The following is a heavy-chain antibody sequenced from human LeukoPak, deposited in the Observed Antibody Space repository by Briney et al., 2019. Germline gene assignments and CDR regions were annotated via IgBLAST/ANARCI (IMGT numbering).Heavy chain of an antibody. V-gene: IGHV4-59*12. CDR3: ARVGSRYSYGLKYYFDY. D-gene: IGHD5-18*01. Sequence: SETLSLTCTVSGGYISSYYWSWIRQPPGEGLEWIGYVYYTGSTNYNPSLKSRVTISVDTSKNQFSLKLSSVTAADTAVYYCARVGSRYSYGLKYYFDYWGQGTLVTVSS. J-gene: IGHJ4*02. CDR2: VYYTGST. CDR1: GGYISSYY.